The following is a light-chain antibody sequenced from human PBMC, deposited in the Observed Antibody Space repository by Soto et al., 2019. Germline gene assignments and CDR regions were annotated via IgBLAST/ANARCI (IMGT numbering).Light chain of an antibody. CDR2: AAS. V-gene: IGKV3-20*01. J-gene: IGKJ2*01. CDR1: QSVRTNN. CDR3: QQYGTSPRT. Sequence: PGERATLSCRASQSVRTNNLAWYQQKPGQAPRLLMYAASSRATGIPDRFSGSGSGTDFTLTISGLEPEDFAVYFCQQYGTSPRTFGQGTQLEIK.